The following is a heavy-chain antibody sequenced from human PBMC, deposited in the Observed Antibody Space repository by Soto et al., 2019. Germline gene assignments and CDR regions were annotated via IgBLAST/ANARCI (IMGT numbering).Heavy chain of an antibody. D-gene: IGHD3-16*01. CDR1: GGSISSSSYY. V-gene: IGHV4-39*01. J-gene: IGHJ4*02. CDR3: ARARGLTLGDY. CDR2: IYYSGST. Sequence: SETLSLTCTVSGGSISSSSYYWGWIRQPPGKGLEWIGSIYYSGSTYYNPSLKSRVTISVDTSKNQFSLKLSSVTAADTAVYYCARARGLTLGDYWGQGTLVTVSS.